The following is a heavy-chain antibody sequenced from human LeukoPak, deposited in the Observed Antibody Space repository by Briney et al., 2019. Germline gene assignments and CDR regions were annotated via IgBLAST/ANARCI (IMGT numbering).Heavy chain of an antibody. CDR2: IYTSGST. J-gene: IGHJ3*02. D-gene: IGHD3-10*01. Sequence: SETLSLTCIVSGGSISSYYWSWLRQSAGKGLEWIGRIYTSGSTNYSPSLKSRVTMSVDTSKNQFSLKLNSVTAADTAVYYCARVGSWAFDIWGQGTMVTVSS. V-gene: IGHV4-4*07. CDR3: ARVGSWAFDI. CDR1: GGSISSYY.